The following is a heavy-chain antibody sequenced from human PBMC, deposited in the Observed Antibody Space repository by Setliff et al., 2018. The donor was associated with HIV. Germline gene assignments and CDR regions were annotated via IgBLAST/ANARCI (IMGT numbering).Heavy chain of an antibody. J-gene: IGHJ3*02. Sequence: SETLSLTCAVYGGSFSGYNWSWIRQPPGKGLEWIGEISHSGSTNYNPSLKSRVTLSIDTSKNQFSLKLTSVTAAETAVYYCARPYSWNPWDAFDIWGQGTMVTVSS. V-gene: IGHV4-34*01. CDR3: ARPYSWNPWDAFDI. CDR1: GGSFSGYN. D-gene: IGHD1-20*01. CDR2: ISHSGST.